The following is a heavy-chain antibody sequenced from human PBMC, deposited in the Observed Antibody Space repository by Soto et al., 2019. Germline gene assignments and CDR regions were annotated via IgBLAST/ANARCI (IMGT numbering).Heavy chain of an antibody. CDR2: IDTSGTKI. CDR1: GYTFSEYY. V-gene: IGHV3-11*01. D-gene: IGHD3-3*01. J-gene: IGHJ4*02. CDR3: ASHYDLWSGYLSPVDY. Sequence: QVQLVESGGDLVKPGGSLRLSCAASGYTFSEYYMSWIRQAPGKGLEWISYIDTSGTKIYYADSVKGRFTITRDNAKNSLYLDMNSPRDQDTAVYYCASHYDLWSGYLSPVDYWGQGTLVTVSS.